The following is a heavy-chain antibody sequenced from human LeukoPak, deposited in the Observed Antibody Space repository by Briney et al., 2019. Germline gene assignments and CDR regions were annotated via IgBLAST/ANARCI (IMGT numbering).Heavy chain of an antibody. V-gene: IGHV6-1*01. Sequence: SQTLSLTSDMSRDSASGNIVGWSWIRQSPSRGLEWLGRTNYRSKWYNDYAVSVRGRITINPDTSKNRFSLQLDSVTPEDTAVHYSVRGSSGPFRYWGQGTLVTVSS. CDR1: RDSASGNIVG. J-gene: IGHJ4*02. CDR2: TNYRSKWYN. CDR3: VRGSSGPFRY. D-gene: IGHD6-19*01.